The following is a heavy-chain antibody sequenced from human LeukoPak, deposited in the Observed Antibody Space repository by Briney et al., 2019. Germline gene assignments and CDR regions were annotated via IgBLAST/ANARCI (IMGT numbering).Heavy chain of an antibody. CDR2: ISETGRTT. CDR1: GLRFGAYA. CDR3: AKDHDNTDYYYYFDS. J-gene: IGHJ4*02. V-gene: IGHV3-23*01. Sequence: PGGSLRLSCAASGLRFGAYAMSWVRLAPGKGLEWVSGISETGRTTSYTDSVKGRFTISRDNSKNTLHLQMNRLRAEDTALYYCAKDHDNTDYYYYFDSWGQGTLVTVSS. D-gene: IGHD2-21*02.